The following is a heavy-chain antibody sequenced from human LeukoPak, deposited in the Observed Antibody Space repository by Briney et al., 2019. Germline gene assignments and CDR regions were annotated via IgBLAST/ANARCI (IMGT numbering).Heavy chain of an antibody. CDR1: GFTVSRYF. J-gene: IGHJ6*02. D-gene: IGHD6-19*01. CDR3: ARDIAVAGPGFYYYYYGMDV. Sequence: GGSLRLSCAASGFTVSRYFMTWVRQAPGKGLEWVSLIYPGGDTYYPDSVRGRFTISRDNSKNTLYLQMNSLRAEDTAVYYCARDIAVAGPGFYYYYYGMDVWGQGTTVTVSS. CDR2: IYPGGDT. V-gene: IGHV3-53*01.